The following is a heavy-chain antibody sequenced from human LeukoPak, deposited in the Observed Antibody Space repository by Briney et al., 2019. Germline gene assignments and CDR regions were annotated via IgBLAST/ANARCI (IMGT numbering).Heavy chain of an antibody. CDR3: ARHANYDILTGYYNVYWFDP. J-gene: IGHJ5*02. CDR1: GGSISSYY. D-gene: IGHD3-9*01. CDR2: IYYSGST. Sequence: SETLSLTCTVSGGSISSYYWSWIRQPPGKGLEWIGYIYYSGSTNYNPSLKSRVTKSVDTSKNQFSLKLSSVTAADTAVYYCARHANYDILTGYYNVYWFDPWGQGTLVTVSS. V-gene: IGHV4-59*08.